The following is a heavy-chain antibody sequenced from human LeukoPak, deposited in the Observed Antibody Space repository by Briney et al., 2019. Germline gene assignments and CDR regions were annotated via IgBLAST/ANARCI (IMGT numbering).Heavy chain of an antibody. CDR3: ARSVVAATETFDY. CDR1: EFTVSSNS. Sequence: GGSLRLSCADSEFTVSSNSVTWVRQAPGKGLEWVSLIDSGGRTYYAESVKGRFTISRDKSQNTLYLQMNGLRAEDTAVYYCARSVVAATETFDYWGQGTLVTVSS. CDR2: IDSGGRT. D-gene: IGHD2-15*01. J-gene: IGHJ4*02. V-gene: IGHV3-66*01.